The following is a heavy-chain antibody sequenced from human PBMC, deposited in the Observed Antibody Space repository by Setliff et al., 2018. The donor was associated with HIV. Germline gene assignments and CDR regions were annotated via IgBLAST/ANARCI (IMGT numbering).Heavy chain of an antibody. CDR2: IYYNGNT. Sequence: SETLSLTCAVSGGSISSHYWSWIRLPPGKGLEWIGTIYYNGNTNYNPSLKSRVAISVDTSKNLFSLKLTSVAPADTAVYYCARGIESFWSGYVRWGQGTLVTVSS. J-gene: IGHJ4*02. V-gene: IGHV4-59*11. CDR3: ARGIESFWSGYVR. D-gene: IGHD3-3*01. CDR1: GGSISSHY.